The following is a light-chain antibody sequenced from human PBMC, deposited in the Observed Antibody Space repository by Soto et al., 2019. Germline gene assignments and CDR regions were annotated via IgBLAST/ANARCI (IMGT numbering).Light chain of an antibody. V-gene: IGKV1-5*01. CDR1: QSITSW. CDR3: QQYNGYS. Sequence: DIQMTQSPSTLPASVGDRVTITCRTSQSITSWLAWYQQKPGRAPRLLIYDASSLQSGVPSRFTGSGSGTEFTLTISSLQPDDFATYYCQQYNGYSFGPGTKVDIK. J-gene: IGKJ3*01. CDR2: DAS.